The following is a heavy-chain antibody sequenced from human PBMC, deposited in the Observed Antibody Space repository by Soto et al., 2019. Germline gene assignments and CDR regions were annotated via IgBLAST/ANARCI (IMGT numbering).Heavy chain of an antibody. D-gene: IGHD2-15*01. CDR1: GGTFSSYA. CDR3: ARDGAGSSCSGGSCDTYYYYGMDV. V-gene: IGHV1-69*13. J-gene: IGHJ6*02. CDR2: IIPIFGTA. Sequence: SVKVSCKASGGTFSSYAISWVRQAPGQGLEWMGGIIPIFGTANYAQKFQGRVTITADESTSTAYMELSSLRSEDTAVYYCARDGAGSSCSGGSCDTYYYYGMDVWGQGTTVTVSS.